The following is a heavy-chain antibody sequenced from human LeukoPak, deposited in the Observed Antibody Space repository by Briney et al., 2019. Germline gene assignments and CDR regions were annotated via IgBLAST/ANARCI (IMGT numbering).Heavy chain of an antibody. D-gene: IGHD1-26*01. CDR2: ISYDGSNK. Sequence: GGSLRLSCAASGFTFSSYGMHWVRQAPGKGLEWVAVISYDGSNKYYADSVKGRFTISRDNSKNTLYLQMNSLRAEDTTVYYCAKVDSGSFDYWGQGTLVTVSS. CDR1: GFTFSSYG. CDR3: AKVDSGSFDY. J-gene: IGHJ4*02. V-gene: IGHV3-30*18.